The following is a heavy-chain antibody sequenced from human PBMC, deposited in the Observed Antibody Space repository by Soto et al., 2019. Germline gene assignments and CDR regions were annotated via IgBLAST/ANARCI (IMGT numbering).Heavy chain of an antibody. J-gene: IGHJ4*02. D-gene: IGHD6-6*01. Sequence: GESLKISCASSGFTLSMSAVNWARQAPGKGLEWVAVIWYDGSDKYYADSVKGRFTISRDNSKNTLYLQMNSLRVEDTAVYYCARDIASRRFDYLGQGTLVTVSS. CDR2: IWYDGSDK. CDR3: ARDIASRRFDY. V-gene: IGHV3-33*07. CDR1: GFTLSMSA.